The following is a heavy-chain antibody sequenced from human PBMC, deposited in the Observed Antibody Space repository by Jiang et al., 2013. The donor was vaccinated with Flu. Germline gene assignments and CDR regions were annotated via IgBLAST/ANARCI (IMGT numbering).Heavy chain of an antibody. CDR2: ISYDGSNK. CDR1: GFTFSSYG. J-gene: IGHJ6*02. V-gene: IGHV3-30*03. CDR3: ARVGVSSRWPPYYYYGMDV. D-gene: IGHD6-13*01. Sequence: VQLLESGGGVVQPGRSLRLSCAASGFTFSSYGMHWVRQAPGKGLEWVAVISYDGSNKYYADSVKGRFTISRDNSKNTLYLQMSSLRAEDTAVYFCARVGVSSRWPPYYYYGMDVWGQGTTVTVSS.